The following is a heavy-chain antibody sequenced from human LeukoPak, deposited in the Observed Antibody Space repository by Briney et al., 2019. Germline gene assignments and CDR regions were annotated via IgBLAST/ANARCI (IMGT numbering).Heavy chain of an antibody. J-gene: IGHJ4*02. CDR1: GYTFTIYY. Sequence: ASVKLSCNASGYTFTIYYMHWVRQAPGQGLEWMGIINTSGGSTSYAQKFQGRVTMTRDTSTSTVYMELSSLRSEDTAVYYCARFKRVGSSGWPLDYWGQGTLVTVSS. V-gene: IGHV1-46*01. CDR2: INTSGGST. CDR3: ARFKRVGSSGWPLDY. D-gene: IGHD6-19*01.